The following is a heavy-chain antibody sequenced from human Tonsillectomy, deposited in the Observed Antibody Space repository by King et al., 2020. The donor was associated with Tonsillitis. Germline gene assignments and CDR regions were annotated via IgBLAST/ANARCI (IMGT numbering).Heavy chain of an antibody. D-gene: IGHD2-2*01. CDR2: LVYDGSRE. V-gene: IGHV3-30-3*01. J-gene: IGHJ4*02. Sequence: VQLVESGGGVVQPGRSLRLSCAASGFTFSNYAMHWVRQAPGKGLEWVAVLVYDGSREHYADSVKGRVTISRDNSNNTLYLQMHSLRAEDTAVYYCARDLAPIVSVPYCWGQGTLVTVSS. CDR3: ARDLAPIVSVPYC. CDR1: GFTFSNYA.